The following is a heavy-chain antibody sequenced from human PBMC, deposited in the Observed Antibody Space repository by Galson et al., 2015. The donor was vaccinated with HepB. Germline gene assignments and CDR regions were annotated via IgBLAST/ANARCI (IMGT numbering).Heavy chain of an antibody. D-gene: IGHD3-3*01. Sequence: SVKVSCKASGGTFSSYAISWVRQAPGQGLEWMGGIIPIFGTANYAQKFQGRVTITADESTSTAYMELSSLRSEDTAVYYCARATESRLASGVVSAHDYYYYGMDVWGQGTTVTVSS. CDR3: ARATESRLASGVVSAHDYYYYGMDV. J-gene: IGHJ6*02. CDR2: IIPIFGTA. CDR1: GGTFSSYA. V-gene: IGHV1-69*13.